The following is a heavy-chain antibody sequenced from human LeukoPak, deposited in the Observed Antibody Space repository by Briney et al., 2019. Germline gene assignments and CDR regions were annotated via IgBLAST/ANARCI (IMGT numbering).Heavy chain of an antibody. CDR3: ARDPFSYGDGPVFDY. CDR2: ISSSSSTI. J-gene: IGHJ4*02. Sequence: PGGTLRLSCAASGFTFSSYSMNWVRQAPGKGLEWVSYISSSSSTIYYADSVKGRFTISRDNAKNSLYLQMNSLRAEDTAVYYCARDPFSYGDGPVFDYWGQGTLVTVSS. V-gene: IGHV3-48*01. CDR1: GFTFSSYS. D-gene: IGHD4-17*01.